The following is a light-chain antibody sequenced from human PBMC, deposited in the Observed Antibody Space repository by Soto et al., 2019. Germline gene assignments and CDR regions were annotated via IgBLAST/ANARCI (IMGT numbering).Light chain of an antibody. CDR1: QSIGTW. CDR3: QQYNSYSHT. V-gene: IGKV1-5*01. J-gene: IGKJ2*01. Sequence: DIQVTQSPSTLSASVGDRVTITCGASQSIGTWLAWYQQKPGKAPKLLIYDASSLESGVPSRFSGSGSGTEFTLTISSLQPDDFATYYCQQYNSYSHTFGQGTKVDIK. CDR2: DAS.